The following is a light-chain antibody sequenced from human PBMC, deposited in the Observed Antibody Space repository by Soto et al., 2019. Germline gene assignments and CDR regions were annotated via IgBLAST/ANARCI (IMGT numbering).Light chain of an antibody. CDR1: QSVDNY. Sequence: EILLTQSPATLSFSPWEIATLSCRASQSVDNYLAWYQQKPGQAPRLLIYDASYRATGIPARFSGSGSGTDFTLTISRLEPEDFAVFFCQQYGTSEIIFGQGTRLEIK. V-gene: IGKV3-11*01. J-gene: IGKJ5*01. CDR3: QQYGTSEII. CDR2: DAS.